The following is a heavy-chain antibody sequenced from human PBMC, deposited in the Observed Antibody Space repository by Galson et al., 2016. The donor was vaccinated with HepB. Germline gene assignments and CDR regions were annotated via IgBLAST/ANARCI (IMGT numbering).Heavy chain of an antibody. V-gene: IGHV3-30*04. J-gene: IGHJ4*02. CDR2: ILSDGSHK. Sequence: SLRLSCAASGFTFSTYAMHWVRQAPGKGLEWVAVILSDGSHKYYADSVKGRFTISRDNSRNTLWLQMNTLRPEDTALYYCARPYCVTTSCYFASPFDYWGQGTLVAVTS. CDR3: ARPYCVTTSCYFASPFDY. D-gene: IGHD2-2*01. CDR1: GFTFSTYA.